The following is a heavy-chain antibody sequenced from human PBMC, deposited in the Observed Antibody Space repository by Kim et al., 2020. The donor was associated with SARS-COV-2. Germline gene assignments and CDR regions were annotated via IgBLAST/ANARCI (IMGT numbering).Heavy chain of an antibody. V-gene: IGHV3-30*18. Sequence: GGSLRLSCAASGFTFSSYGMHWVRQAPGKGLEWVAVISYDGSNKYYADSVKGRFTISRDNSKNTLYLQMNSLRAEDTAVYYCAKEILWFGELQNDAFDIWGQGTMVTVSS. CDR1: GFTFSSYG. CDR3: AKEILWFGELQNDAFDI. CDR2: ISYDGSNK. J-gene: IGHJ3*02. D-gene: IGHD3-10*01.